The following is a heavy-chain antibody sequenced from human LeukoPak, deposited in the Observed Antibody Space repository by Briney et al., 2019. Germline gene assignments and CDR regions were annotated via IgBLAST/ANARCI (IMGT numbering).Heavy chain of an antibody. J-gene: IGHJ1*01. Sequence: PGRSLRLSCAASGFTFSSYGMRWVRQAPGKGLEWVAVIWYDGSNKYYADSVKGRFTISRDNSKNTLYLQMNSLRAEDTAVYYCARGPEYFQHWGQGTLVTVSS. CDR1: GFTFSSYG. V-gene: IGHV3-33*01. CDR3: ARGPEYFQH. CDR2: IWYDGSNK.